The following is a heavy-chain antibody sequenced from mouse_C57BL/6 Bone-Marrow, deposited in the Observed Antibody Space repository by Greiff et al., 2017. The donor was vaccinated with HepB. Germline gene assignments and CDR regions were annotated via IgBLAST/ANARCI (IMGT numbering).Heavy chain of an antibody. D-gene: IGHD2-3*01. V-gene: IGHV1-64*01. CDR2: IHPNSGST. J-gene: IGHJ2*01. CDR3: ARIFDGYSDY. CDR1: GYTFTSYW. Sequence: QVQLKQPGAELVKSGASVKLSCKASGYTFTSYWMHWVKQRPGQGLEWIGMIHPNSGSTNYNEKFKSKATLTVDKSSSTAYMQLSSLTSEDSAVYYCARIFDGYSDYWGQGTTLTVSS.